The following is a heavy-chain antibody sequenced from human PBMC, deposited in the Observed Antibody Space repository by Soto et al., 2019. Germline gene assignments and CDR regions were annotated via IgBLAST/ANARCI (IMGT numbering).Heavy chain of an antibody. CDR2: IIPILGIA. J-gene: IGHJ5*02. CDR1: GGTFSSYT. Sequence: QVQLVQSGAEVKKPGSSVKVSCKASGGTFSSYTISWVRQAPGQGLEWMGRIIPILGIANYAQKFQGRVTITADKSTSTAYMELSCLRSEDTAAYYCARWPSEGWFDPWGQGTLVTVSS. CDR3: ARWPSEGWFDP. V-gene: IGHV1-69*02.